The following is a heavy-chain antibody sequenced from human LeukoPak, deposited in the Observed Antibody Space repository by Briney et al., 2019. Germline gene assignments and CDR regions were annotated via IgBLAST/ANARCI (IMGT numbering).Heavy chain of an antibody. Sequence: PGGSLRLSCAGSGFTFNSNWMSWVRQAPGKGLEWVANIKQDGSEKYYMDSVKGRFTISRGNAKNSLSLQMNSLRAEDTAVYYCARDKYYDRYFDSWGQGTLVTVSS. D-gene: IGHD3-22*01. CDR1: GFTFNSNW. V-gene: IGHV3-7*01. CDR2: IKQDGSEK. J-gene: IGHJ4*02. CDR3: ARDKYYDRYFDS.